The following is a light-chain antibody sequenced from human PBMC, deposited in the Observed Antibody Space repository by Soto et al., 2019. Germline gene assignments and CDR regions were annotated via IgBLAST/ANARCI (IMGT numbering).Light chain of an antibody. CDR3: TSYTISGTLV. CDR1: SSDIGAYNY. J-gene: IGLJ1*01. V-gene: IGLV2-14*01. Sequence: QSLLTQPASVSGSPGQSITISCTGTSSDIGAYNYVSWYQQLPGKAPKLMISDVSNRPSGVSNRFSGSKSGSAASLTISGLQAEDEADFYCTSYTISGTLVFGTGTKVTVL. CDR2: DVS.